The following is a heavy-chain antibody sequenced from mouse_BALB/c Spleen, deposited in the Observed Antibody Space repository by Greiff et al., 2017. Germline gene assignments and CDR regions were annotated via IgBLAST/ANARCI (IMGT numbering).Heavy chain of an antibody. Sequence: EVQLQESGPGLVKPSQSLSLTCTVTGYSITSDYAWNWIRQFPGNKLEWMGYISYSGSTSYNPSLKSRISITRDTSKNQFFLQLNSVTTEDTATYYCARNSNWGFAYWGQGTLVTVSA. CDR3: ARNSNWGFAY. CDR1: GYSITSDYA. J-gene: IGHJ3*01. V-gene: IGHV3-2*02. D-gene: IGHD2-5*01. CDR2: ISYSGST.